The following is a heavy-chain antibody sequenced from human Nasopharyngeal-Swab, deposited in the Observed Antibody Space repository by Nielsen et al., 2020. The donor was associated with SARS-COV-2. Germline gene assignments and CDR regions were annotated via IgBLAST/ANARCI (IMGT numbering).Heavy chain of an antibody. CDR1: GFPFSSYE. D-gene: IGHD6-13*01. CDR3: ARAGYSSSWYL. Sequence: GASLTISCASSGFPFSSYEMEWVRQAPGKGLEWVSYISSSGSTIYYADSVKGRFTISRDNAKNSLYLQMNSLRAEDTAVYYCARAGYSSSWYLWGQGTLVTVSS. CDR2: ISSSGSTI. J-gene: IGHJ5*02. V-gene: IGHV3-48*03.